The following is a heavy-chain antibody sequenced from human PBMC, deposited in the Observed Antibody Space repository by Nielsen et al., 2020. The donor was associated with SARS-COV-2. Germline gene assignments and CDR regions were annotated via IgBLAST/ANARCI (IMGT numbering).Heavy chain of an antibody. D-gene: IGHD4-23*01. CDR2: ISGDGGST. CDR3: AKDIWQYGGKQAEPGNDY. V-gene: IGHV3-43*02. J-gene: IGHJ4*02. Sequence: GESLKISCAASGFTFDDYAMHWVRQAPGKGLEWVSLISGDGGSTYYADSVKGRFTISRDNSKNSLYLQMNSLRTEDTALYYCAKDIWQYGGKQAEPGNDYWGQGTLVTGSS. CDR1: GFTFDDYA.